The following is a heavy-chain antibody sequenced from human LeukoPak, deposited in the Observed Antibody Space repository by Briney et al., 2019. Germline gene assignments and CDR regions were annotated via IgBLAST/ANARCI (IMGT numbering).Heavy chain of an antibody. V-gene: IGHV4-30-2*01. D-gene: IGHD2-2*02. CDR2: IYHSGST. Sequence: SETLSLTCAVSGGSISSGGYSWSWIRQPPGKGLEWIGYIYHSGSTYYNPSLKSRVTISVDRSKNQFSLKLSSVTAADTAVYYCARVALVPAAIGGYYYYGMDVWGQGTTVTVSS. J-gene: IGHJ6*02. CDR3: ARVALVPAAIGGYYYYGMDV. CDR1: GGSISSGGYS.